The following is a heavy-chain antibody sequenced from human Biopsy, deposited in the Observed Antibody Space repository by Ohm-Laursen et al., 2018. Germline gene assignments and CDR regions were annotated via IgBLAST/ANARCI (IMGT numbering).Heavy chain of an antibody. CDR2: IIPMIGTA. J-gene: IGHJ4*02. D-gene: IGHD1-26*01. CDR3: ARGPQSGSHSCFDY. CDR1: GGTFINYD. Sequence: SVKVSCKASGGTFINYDINWVRQAPGQGLEWMGGIIPMIGTANYAQKFQGRVTISADESTSTSYMELSSLTTEDTAVYYCARGPQSGSHSCFDYWGRGTLVTVSS. V-gene: IGHV1-69*13.